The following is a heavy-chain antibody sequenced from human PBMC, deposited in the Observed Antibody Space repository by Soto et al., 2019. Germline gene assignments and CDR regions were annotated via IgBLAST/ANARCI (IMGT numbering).Heavy chain of an antibody. J-gene: IGHJ4*02. Sequence: GASVKVSCKASGYNFMPYGVNWVRQAPGQGLEWMGWISPWKGNTNYAQSFQGRVTMTTDTSTSTAYMELRSLTSDDTAVYYCARDPDYWGQGTLVTVSS. CDR3: ARDPDY. CDR1: GYNFMPYG. V-gene: IGHV1-18*04. CDR2: ISPWKGNT.